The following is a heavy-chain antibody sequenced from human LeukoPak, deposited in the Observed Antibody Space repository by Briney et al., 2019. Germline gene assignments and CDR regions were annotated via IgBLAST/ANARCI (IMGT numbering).Heavy chain of an antibody. Sequence: GASVIVSCKASGYTFTGYYMHWVRQAPGQGLEWMGRIIPILGIANYAQKFQGRVTITADKSTSTAYMELSSLRSEDTAVYYCARDQWNSQTPYSDYWGQGTLVTVSS. V-gene: IGHV1-69*04. CDR1: GYTFTGYY. CDR2: IIPILGIA. D-gene: IGHD1-7*01. CDR3: ARDQWNSQTPYSDY. J-gene: IGHJ4*02.